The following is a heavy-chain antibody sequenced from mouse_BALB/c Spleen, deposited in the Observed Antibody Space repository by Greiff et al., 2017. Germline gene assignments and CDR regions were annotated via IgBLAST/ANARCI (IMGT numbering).Heavy chain of an antibody. CDR3: ARFTTATDWYFDV. CDR2: IYPGSGST. J-gene: IGHJ1*01. D-gene: IGHD1-2*01. Sequence: QVQLQQSGPELVKPGASVKMSCKASGYTFTDYVISWVKQRTGQGLEWIGEIYPGSGSTYYNEKFKGKATLTADKSSNTAYMQLSSLTSEDSAVYFCARFTTATDWYFDVWGAGTTVTVSS. CDR1: GYTFTDYV. V-gene: IGHV1-77*01.